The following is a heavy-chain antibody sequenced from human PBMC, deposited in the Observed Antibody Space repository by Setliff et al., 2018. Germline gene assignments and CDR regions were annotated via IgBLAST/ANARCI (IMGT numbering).Heavy chain of an antibody. CDR2: IRTKANSYAT. CDR3: VRHMTYYDFWRGYYSTSDAFHV. Sequence: HPGGSLRLSCAASGFTFSDSTMHWVRQASGKGLEWVGRIRTKANSYATAYATSVQDRFTISRHDSESTTYLQMNGLKTEDTAVYCCVRHMTYYDFWRGYYSTSDAFHVWGQGTMVTVSS. D-gene: IGHD3-3*01. V-gene: IGHV3-73*01. CDR1: GFTFSDST. J-gene: IGHJ3*01.